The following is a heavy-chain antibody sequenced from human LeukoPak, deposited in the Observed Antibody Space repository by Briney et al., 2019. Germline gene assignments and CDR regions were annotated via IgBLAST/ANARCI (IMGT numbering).Heavy chain of an antibody. CDR3: ARDRPIRSGSRCYYYYGMDV. Sequence: WETLSLTRTVSGGSISSSNWWSWVRQPPGKGLEGIGEIYHSGSTNYNPSLKSRVTISVDKSKNKFSLKLTSVTAADTAVYYCARDRPIRSGSRCYYYYGMDVWGQGTTVTVSS. V-gene: IGHV4-4*02. CDR2: IYHSGST. J-gene: IGHJ6*02. D-gene: IGHD3-10*01. CDR1: GGSISSSNW.